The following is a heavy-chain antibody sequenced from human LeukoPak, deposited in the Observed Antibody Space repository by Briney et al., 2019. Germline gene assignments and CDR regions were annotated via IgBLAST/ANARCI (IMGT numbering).Heavy chain of an antibody. CDR1: GGSISSGSYY. D-gene: IGHD5/OR15-5a*01. J-gene: IGHJ4*02. Sequence: PSETLSLTCTVSGGSISSGSYYWSWIRQPAGKGLEWIGRIYTSGSTNYNPSLKSRVTISVDTSKNQFSLRLTSVTAADTAVYFCATLVSTRYYFDYWGQGTLVTVSS. CDR2: IYTSGST. V-gene: IGHV4-61*02. CDR3: ATLVSTRYYFDY.